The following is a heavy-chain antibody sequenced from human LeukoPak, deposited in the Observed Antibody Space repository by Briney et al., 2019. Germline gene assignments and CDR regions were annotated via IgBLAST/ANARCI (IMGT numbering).Heavy chain of an antibody. CDR3: ARGSVGDY. J-gene: IGHJ4*02. V-gene: IGHV4-61*02. CDR2: IYTSGST. Sequence: SQTLSLTCTVSGGSISSCSYYWSWIRQPAGKGLEWIGRIYTSGSTNYNPSLKSRVTISVDTSKNQFSLKLSSVTAADTAVYYCARGSVGDYWGQGTLVTVSS. CDR1: GGSISSCSYY.